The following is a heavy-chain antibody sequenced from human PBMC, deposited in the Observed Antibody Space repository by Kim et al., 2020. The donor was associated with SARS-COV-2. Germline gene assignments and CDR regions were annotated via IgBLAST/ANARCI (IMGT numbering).Heavy chain of an antibody. V-gene: IGHV3-74*01. CDR1: GFTFSSYS. CDR2: INSDGSTT. Sequence: GGSLRLSCAASGFTFSSYSMHWVRQAPGKGLVWVSRINSDGSTTNYADSVKGRFSISRDNAKNTLYHQMNSLRADDTAVYHCAREGTSSNCCHYWGQGTLVTVSS. J-gene: IGHJ4*02. CDR3: AREGTSSNCCHY. D-gene: IGHD2-2*01.